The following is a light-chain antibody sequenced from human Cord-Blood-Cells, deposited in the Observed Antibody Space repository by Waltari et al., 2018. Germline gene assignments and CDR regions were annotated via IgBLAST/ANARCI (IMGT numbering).Light chain of an antibody. CDR2: DVS. CDR1: SSDVGGYNY. J-gene: IGLJ3*02. Sequence: QSALTQPASVSGSPGQSITISCTGTSSDVGGYNYVSWYQQHPGKAPKLMINDVSKRPSGVSTRFSGSKSGNPASLTISGLQAEDEADYYCSSYTSSSSWVFGGGTKLTVL. CDR3: SSYTSSSSWV. V-gene: IGLV2-14*01.